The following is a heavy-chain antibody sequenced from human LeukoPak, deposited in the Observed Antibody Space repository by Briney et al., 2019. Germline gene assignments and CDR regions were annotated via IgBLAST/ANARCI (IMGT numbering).Heavy chain of an antibody. CDR2: ISYDGSNK. CDR3: ADSSGDDFELGY. Sequence: PGGSLRLSCAASGFTFSSYAMHWVRQAPGKGLEWVAVISYDGSNKYYADSVKGRFTISRDNSKNTLYLQMNSLRAEDTAVYYCADSSGDDFELGYWGQGTLVTVSS. D-gene: IGHD6-19*01. CDR1: GFTFSSYA. J-gene: IGHJ4*02. V-gene: IGHV3-30*04.